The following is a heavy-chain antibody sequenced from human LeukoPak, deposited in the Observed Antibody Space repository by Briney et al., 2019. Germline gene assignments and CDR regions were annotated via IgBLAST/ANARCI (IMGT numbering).Heavy chain of an antibody. Sequence: SETLSLTCAVYGGSFSGYYWSWIRQPPGKGLEWIGEINHSGSTNYNPSLKSRVTISVDTSKNQFSLKLSSVTASDTAVYYCARRGAVYGGNDFDYWGQGTLVTVSS. CDR3: ARRGAVYGGNDFDY. D-gene: IGHD4-23*01. CDR2: INHSGST. V-gene: IGHV4-34*01. CDR1: GGSFSGYY. J-gene: IGHJ4*02.